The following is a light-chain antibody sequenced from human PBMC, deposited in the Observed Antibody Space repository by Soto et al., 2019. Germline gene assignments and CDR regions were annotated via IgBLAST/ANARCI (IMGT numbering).Light chain of an antibody. V-gene: IGLV1-51*01. J-gene: IGLJ1*01. CDR1: SSSIGGNS. CDR3: GSWDSSLSAYV. Sequence: QSVLTQPPSVSAAPGQKVTISSSGSSSSIGGNSVSWYQQLPGTAPNLLIYDDNKRPSGIPDRFSGSKSGTSATLGITGFQTGDEADYYCGSWDSSLSAYVFGTGTKVTVL. CDR2: DDN.